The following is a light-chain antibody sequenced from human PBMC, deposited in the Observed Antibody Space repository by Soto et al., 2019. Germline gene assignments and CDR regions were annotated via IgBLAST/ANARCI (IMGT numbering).Light chain of an antibody. CDR3: AAWDGSLNVVL. Sequence: QPVLTQLSSASGTPGQTVTISCSGTSSNIGTNTVNWYRQVPGTAPKLLIFNDNVRPSGVPGRFSGSRSGTSASLAISGLQSEDEADYYCAAWDGSLNVVLLGGGTKLTVL. J-gene: IGLJ2*01. V-gene: IGLV1-44*01. CDR2: NDN. CDR1: SSNIGTNT.